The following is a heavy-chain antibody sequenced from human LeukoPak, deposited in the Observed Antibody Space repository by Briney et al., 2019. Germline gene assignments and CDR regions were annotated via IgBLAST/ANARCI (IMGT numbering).Heavy chain of an antibody. CDR1: GYTSIGYY. CDR2: INPNSGGT. D-gene: IGHD3-3*01. CDR3: ARASWSDGGAFDI. J-gene: IGHJ3*02. Sequence: ASVKVSCKASGYTSIGYYMHWVRQAPGQGLEWMGWINPNSGGTNYAQKFQGRVTMTRDTSISTAYMELSRLRSDDTAVYYCARASWSDGGAFDIWGQGTMVTVSS. V-gene: IGHV1-2*02.